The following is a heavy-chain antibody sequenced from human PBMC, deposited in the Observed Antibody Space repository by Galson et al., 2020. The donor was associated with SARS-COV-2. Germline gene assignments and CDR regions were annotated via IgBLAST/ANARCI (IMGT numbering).Heavy chain of an antibody. D-gene: IGHD3-3*01. V-gene: IGHV3-7*01. CDR1: GFTFSSYW. J-gene: IGHJ6*02. CDR3: ARDCLNCRRYYDFWSGYYTPVPLDV. Sequence: GGSLRLSCAASGFTFSSYWMSWVRQAPGKGLEWVANIKQDGSEKYYVDSVKGRFTISRDNAKNSLYLQMNSLRAEDTAVYYCARDCLNCRRYYDFWSGYYTPVPLDVWGQGTTVTVSS. CDR2: IKQDGSEK.